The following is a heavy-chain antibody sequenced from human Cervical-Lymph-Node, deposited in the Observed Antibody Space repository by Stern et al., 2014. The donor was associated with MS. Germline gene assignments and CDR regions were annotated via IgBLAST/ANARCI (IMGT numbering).Heavy chain of an antibody. D-gene: IGHD5-18*01. V-gene: IGHV1-18*01. CDR2: VCGYKGNT. CDR3: AIMGTNGIDV. Sequence: QVQLVESGTEVKKPGASVKVSCKASGDTFGTYGVNWVRQAPGQRLGWLGWVCGYKGNTNYAQRLQGRVTLTTDTSTTTAYMELRSLRSDDTAVYYCAIMGTNGIDVWGQGTTVTVSS. J-gene: IGHJ6*02. CDR1: GDTFGTYG.